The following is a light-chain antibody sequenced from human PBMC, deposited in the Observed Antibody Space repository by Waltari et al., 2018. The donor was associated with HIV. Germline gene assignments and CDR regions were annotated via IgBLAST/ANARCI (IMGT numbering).Light chain of an antibody. CDR2: DVS. Sequence: QSALTQPASVSGSPGQSITISCTGTRSDLGSPTLFSWSQQHPGKVPKLIIFDVSKRPSGVSNRFTGSKSGNTASLTISGLQAEDEADYYCYSYAGSSTSNWVFGGGTKLTVL. CDR3: YSYAGSSTSNWV. V-gene: IGLV2-23*02. J-gene: IGLJ3*02. CDR1: RSDLGSPTL.